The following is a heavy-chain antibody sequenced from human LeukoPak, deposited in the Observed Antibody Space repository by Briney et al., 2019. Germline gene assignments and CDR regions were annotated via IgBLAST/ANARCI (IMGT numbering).Heavy chain of an antibody. D-gene: IGHD5-12*01. CDR1: GGTFSSYA. J-gene: IGHJ4*02. Sequence: ASVKVSCKASGGTFSSYAISWVRQAPGQGLEWMGIINPSGGSTSYAQKLQGRVTMTTDTSTSTAYMELRSLRSDDTAVYYCARDAVDPGYWGQGTLVTVSS. V-gene: IGHV1-46*01. CDR3: ARDAVDPGY. CDR2: INPSGGST.